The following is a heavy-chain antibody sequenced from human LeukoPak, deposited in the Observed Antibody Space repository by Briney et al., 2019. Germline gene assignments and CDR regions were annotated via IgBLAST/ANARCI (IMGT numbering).Heavy chain of an antibody. CDR2: INPNSGGT. Sequence: ASVKVSCXASGYTFTGYYMHWVRQAPGQGLEWMGRINPNSGGTNYAQKFQGRVTMTRDTSISTAYMELSRLRSDDTAVYYCARDRYDFWSGYPDTNWFDPWGQGTLVTVSS. D-gene: IGHD3-3*01. V-gene: IGHV1-2*06. CDR3: ARDRYDFWSGYPDTNWFDP. CDR1: GYTFTGYY. J-gene: IGHJ5*02.